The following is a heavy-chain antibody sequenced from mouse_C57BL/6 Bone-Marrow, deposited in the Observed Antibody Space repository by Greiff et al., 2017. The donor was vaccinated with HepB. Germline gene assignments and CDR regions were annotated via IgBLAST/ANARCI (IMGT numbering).Heavy chain of an antibody. Sequence: VQLVESGAELVRPGTSVKVSCKASGYAFTNYLIEWVKQRPGQGLEWIGVINPGSGGTNYNEKFKGKATLTADKSSSTAYMQLSSLTSEDSAVYFCARSLYYYGTLYAMDYWGQGTSVTVSS. D-gene: IGHD1-1*01. J-gene: IGHJ4*01. CDR3: ARSLYYYGTLYAMDY. V-gene: IGHV1-54*01. CDR1: GYAFTNYL. CDR2: INPGSGGT.